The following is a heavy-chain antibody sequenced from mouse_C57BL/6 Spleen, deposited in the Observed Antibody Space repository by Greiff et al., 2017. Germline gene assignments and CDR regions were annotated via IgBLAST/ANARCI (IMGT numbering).Heavy chain of an antibody. J-gene: IGHJ4*01. CDR1: GYSFTGYF. CDR2: INPYNGDT. V-gene: IGHV1-20*01. D-gene: IGHD2-1*01. Sequence: EVQGVESGPELVKPGDSVKISCKASGYSFTGYFMNWVMQSHGKSLEWIGRINPYNGDTFYNQKFKGKATLTVDKSSSTAHMELRSLTSEDSAVYYCARGEFYPSAMDYWGQGTSVTVSS. CDR3: ARGEFYPSAMDY.